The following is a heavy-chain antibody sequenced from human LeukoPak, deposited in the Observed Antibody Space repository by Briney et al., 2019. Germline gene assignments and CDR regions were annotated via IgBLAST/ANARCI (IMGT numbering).Heavy chain of an antibody. V-gene: IGHV4-59*08. D-gene: IGHD3-22*01. Sequence: PSETLSLTCTVSGGSISSYYWSWIRQPPGKGLEWIGYIYYCGSTNYNPSLKSRVTISVDTSKNQFSLKLSSVTAADTAIYYCARHGIYDSTGYFYAYWGQGTLVTVSS. CDR2: IYYCGST. CDR3: ARHGIYDSTGYFYAY. CDR1: GGSISSYY. J-gene: IGHJ4*02.